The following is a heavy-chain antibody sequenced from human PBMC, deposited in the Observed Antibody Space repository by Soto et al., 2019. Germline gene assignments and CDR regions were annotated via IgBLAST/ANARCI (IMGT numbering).Heavy chain of an antibody. Sequence: LSLTCTVSGGSISSGDYYWSWIRQPPGKGLEWIGYIYYSGSTYYNPSLKSRVTISVDTAKNQFSLKLSSVTAADTAVYYCASSDSSGPDAFDIWGQGAMVTVSS. CDR2: IYYSGST. D-gene: IGHD3-22*01. J-gene: IGHJ3*02. CDR1: GGSISSGDYY. V-gene: IGHV4-30-4*01. CDR3: ASSDSSGPDAFDI.